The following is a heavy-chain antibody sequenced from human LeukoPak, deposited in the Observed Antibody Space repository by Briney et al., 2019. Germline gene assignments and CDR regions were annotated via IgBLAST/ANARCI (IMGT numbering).Heavy chain of an antibody. V-gene: IGHV4-61*02. D-gene: IGHD5-24*01. Sequence: TLSLTCTVSGGSISSGSYYWSWIRQPAGKGLEWIGRIYTSGSTNYNPSLKSRVTISVDTSKNQFSLKLSSVTAADTAVYYCARRVEMDIWGQGTMVTVSS. J-gene: IGHJ3*02. CDR1: GGSISSGSYY. CDR3: ARRVEMDI. CDR2: IYTSGST.